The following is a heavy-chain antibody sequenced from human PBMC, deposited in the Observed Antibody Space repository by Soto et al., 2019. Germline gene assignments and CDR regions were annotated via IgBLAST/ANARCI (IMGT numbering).Heavy chain of an antibody. CDR1: GITFSTYA. V-gene: IGHV3-30-3*01. J-gene: IGHJ4*02. CDR2: ISYDGGNK. CDR3: ARDYYDRSGHSHSSVY. D-gene: IGHD3-22*01. Sequence: GGSLRLSCAASGITFSTYAMHWVRQAPGKGLEWVAVISYDGGNKYYADSVKGRFTISRDNSKNALSLQMNSLRAEDTAVYYCARDYYDRSGHSHSSVYCGQGTLVTVYS.